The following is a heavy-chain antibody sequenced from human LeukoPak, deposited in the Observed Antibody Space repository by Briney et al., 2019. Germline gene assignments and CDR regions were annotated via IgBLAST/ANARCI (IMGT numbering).Heavy chain of an antibody. D-gene: IGHD2-2*01. Sequence: GGSLRLSCAASGFTFSSYSMNWVRQAPGKGLEWVSSISSSSSYIYYADSVKGRFTISRDNAKNSLYLQMNSLRAEDTAVYYCARALAYCSTASCQHDAFDYWGQGTLVTVSS. J-gene: IGHJ4*02. CDR2: ISSSSSYI. V-gene: IGHV3-21*01. CDR1: GFTFSSYS. CDR3: ARALAYCSTASCQHDAFDY.